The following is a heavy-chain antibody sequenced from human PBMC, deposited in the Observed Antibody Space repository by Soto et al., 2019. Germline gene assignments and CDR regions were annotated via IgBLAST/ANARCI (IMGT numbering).Heavy chain of an antibody. CDR1: GFTFSSYA. Sequence: EVQLLESGGGLVQPGGSLRLSCAASGFTFSSYAMNWVRQAPGKGLEWVSAVTGSGGTTYSADSVKGRFSISRDNSKNTLYLQMNSLRAEGTAVYYCASKIKTPQSSSSYYFDFWGQGTLVTVSS. CDR3: ASKIKTPQSSSSYYFDF. CDR2: VTGSGGTT. J-gene: IGHJ4*02. D-gene: IGHD6-13*01. V-gene: IGHV3-23*01.